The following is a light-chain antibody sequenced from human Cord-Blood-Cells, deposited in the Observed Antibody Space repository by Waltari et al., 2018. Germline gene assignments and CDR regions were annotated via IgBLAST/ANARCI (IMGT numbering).Light chain of an antibody. CDR1: QSVSSY. CDR3: QQRSNWPLT. CDR2: DAS. V-gene: IGKV3-11*01. Sequence: IVLTQSPATLSFSTGERATLPCRASQSVSSYLAWYQQKPGQAPRLLIYDASNRATGIPARFSGSGSGTDFTLTISSLEPEDFAVYYCQQRSNWPLTFGGGTKVEIK. J-gene: IGKJ4*01.